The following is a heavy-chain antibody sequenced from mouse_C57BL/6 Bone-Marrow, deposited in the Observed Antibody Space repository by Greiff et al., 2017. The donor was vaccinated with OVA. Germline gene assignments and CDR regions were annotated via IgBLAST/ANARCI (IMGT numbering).Heavy chain of an antibody. D-gene: IGHD1-2*01. CDR3: ARGQTAY. Sequence: EVQVVESGGGLVKPGGSLKLSCAASGFTFSSYAMSWVRQTPEKRLAWVATISDGGSYTYYPDNVKGRFTISRDNAKNNLYLQMSHLKSEDTAMYYCARGQTAYWGQGTLVTVSA. CDR2: ISDGGSYT. J-gene: IGHJ3*01. CDR1: GFTFSSYA. V-gene: IGHV5-4*01.